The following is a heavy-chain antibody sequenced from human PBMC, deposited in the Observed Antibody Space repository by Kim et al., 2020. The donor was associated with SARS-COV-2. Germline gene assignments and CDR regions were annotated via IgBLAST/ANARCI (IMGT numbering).Heavy chain of an antibody. D-gene: IGHD6-19*01. CDR2: IIPIFGTA. CDR3: ARQYSSGWNPSGYFDL. Sequence: SVKVSCKASGGTFSSYAISWVRQAPGQGLEWMGGIIPIFGTANYAQKFQGRVTITADESTSTAYMELSSLRSEDTAVYYCARQYSSGWNPSGYFDLWGRGTLVTVSS. V-gene: IGHV1-69*13. J-gene: IGHJ2*01. CDR1: GGTFSSYA.